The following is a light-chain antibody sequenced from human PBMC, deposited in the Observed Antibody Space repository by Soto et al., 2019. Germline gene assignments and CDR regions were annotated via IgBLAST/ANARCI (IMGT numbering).Light chain of an antibody. CDR3: QQSYSTPRT. Sequence: DIQMTQSPSSLSASVGDRVTITCRASQSISSYLNWYQQKPGKAPKLLIYAASSLQSGVPSRFSGSGSGTDFTLTISSLKPEDFATYYCQQSYSTPRTSGQGTRLEIK. CDR2: AAS. CDR1: QSISSY. V-gene: IGKV1-39*01. J-gene: IGKJ5*01.